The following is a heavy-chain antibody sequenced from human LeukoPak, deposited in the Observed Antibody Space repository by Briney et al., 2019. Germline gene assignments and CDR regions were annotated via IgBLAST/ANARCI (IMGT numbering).Heavy chain of an antibody. CDR2: INPNSGGT. CDR3: ARPPFYYDSSGYKDAFDI. V-gene: IGHV1-2*02. J-gene: IGHJ3*02. CDR1: GYTFTGYY. Sequence: ASVKVSCKASGYTFTGYYMHWVRQAPGQGLEWMGWINPNSGGTKYVQKSQGRVTMTRDTSISTAYMELSRLRSDDTAVYYCARPPFYYDSSGYKDAFDIWGQGTMVTVSS. D-gene: IGHD3-22*01.